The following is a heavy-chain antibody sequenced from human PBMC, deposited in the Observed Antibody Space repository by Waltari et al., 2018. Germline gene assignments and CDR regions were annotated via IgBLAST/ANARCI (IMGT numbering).Heavy chain of an antibody. CDR3: ARDKGAAGNFDY. J-gene: IGHJ4*02. CDR1: GYTFTSYA. Sequence: QVQLVQSGAEVKKPGASVKVSCKASGYTFTSYAMHWVRQAPGQRLEWMGWINAGNGNTKYSQEFHGRVTITRDTSASTAYMELSSLRSEDMAVYYCARDKGAAGNFDYWGQGTLVTVSS. V-gene: IGHV1-3*03. CDR2: INAGNGNT. D-gene: IGHD6-13*01.